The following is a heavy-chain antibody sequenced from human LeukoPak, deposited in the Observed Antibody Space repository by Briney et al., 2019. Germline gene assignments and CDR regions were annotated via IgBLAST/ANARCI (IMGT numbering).Heavy chain of an antibody. V-gene: IGHV1-69*13. J-gene: IGHJ6*03. CDR1: GGTLSRYA. CDR2: IIPVLGTT. D-gene: IGHD3-10*01. CDR3: ATSGGDYYYYSLDV. Sequence: SVKVSCKASGGTLSRYAISWVRQAPGQGLEWMGGIIPVLGTTNYAQTFQNKVTITADESTSTTYMELSSLTSEDTAVYYCATSGGDYYYYSLDVWGKGTPVTISS.